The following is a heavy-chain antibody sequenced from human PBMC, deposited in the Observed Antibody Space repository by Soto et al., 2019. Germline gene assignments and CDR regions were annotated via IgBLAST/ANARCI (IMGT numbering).Heavy chain of an antibody. Sequence: SETLSLTCNVSGGSINSYYWGWIRQPPGKGLEWIGYIYYSGSTNYNPSLKSRVTIAVDTSKNQFSLELYSVTAADTAVYYCATSGRDLGSSSPKGKNYYYYYGMDVWGQGTTVTVSS. J-gene: IGHJ6*02. D-gene: IGHD6-13*01. CDR1: GGSINSYY. V-gene: IGHV4-59*01. CDR3: ATSGRDLGSSSPKGKNYYYYYGMDV. CDR2: IYYSGST.